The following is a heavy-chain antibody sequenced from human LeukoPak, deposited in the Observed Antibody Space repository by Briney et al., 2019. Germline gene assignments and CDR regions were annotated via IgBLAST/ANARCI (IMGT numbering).Heavy chain of an antibody. V-gene: IGHV1-46*01. Sequence: GASVKVSCKASGYTFTSYYMHWVRQAPGQGLEWMGMINLSGGSTSYAQKFQGRVTMTRDMSTSTVYMELSSLRSEDTAVYYCASGLYYYYMDVWGKGTTVTVSS. CDR3: ASGLYYYYMDV. CDR2: INLSGGST. J-gene: IGHJ6*03. CDR1: GYTFTSYY.